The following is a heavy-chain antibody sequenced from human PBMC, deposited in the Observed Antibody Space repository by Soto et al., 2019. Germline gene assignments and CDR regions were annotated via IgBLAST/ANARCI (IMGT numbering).Heavy chain of an antibody. CDR3: ACGCLTLRGSKSFDP. V-gene: IGHV4-59*01. CDR2: LYQSGKT. CDR1: RASISSYH. D-gene: IGHD2-15*01. Sequence: SRTLSLTCTVSRASISSYHLSWIRQPPRKGLEWIGFLYQSGKTNYNPSLKSRVTISVDTPKNQFSLNLISVTSADAAVYFCACGCLTLRGSKSFDP. J-gene: IGHJ5*02.